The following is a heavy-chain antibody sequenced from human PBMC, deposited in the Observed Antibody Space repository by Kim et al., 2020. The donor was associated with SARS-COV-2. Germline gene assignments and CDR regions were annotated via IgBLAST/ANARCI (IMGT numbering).Heavy chain of an antibody. CDR3: ASGGTRYDILTGYQPKDY. D-gene: IGHD3-9*01. V-gene: IGHV3-11*04. CDR1: GFTFSDYY. CDR2: ISSSGSTI. Sequence: GGSLRLSCAASGFTFSDYYMSWIRQAPGKGLEWVSYISSSGSTIYYADSVKGRFTISRDNAKNSLYLQMNSLRAEDTAVYYCASGGTRYDILTGYQPKDYWGQGTLVTVSS. J-gene: IGHJ4*02.